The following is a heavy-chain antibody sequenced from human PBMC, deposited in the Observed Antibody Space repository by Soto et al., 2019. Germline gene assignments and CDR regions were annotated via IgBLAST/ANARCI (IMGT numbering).Heavy chain of an antibody. J-gene: IGHJ6*02. Sequence: GGSLRLSCTASGFTFSNAWMNWVRQAPGKGLEWVGRIKSKTDGGTTDYAAPVKGRFTISRDDSKNTLYLQMNSLKTEDTAVYYCTTARVKYYYDSSGYYETDYYYYGMDVWGQGTTVTVSS. V-gene: IGHV3-15*07. CDR1: GFTFSNAW. D-gene: IGHD3-22*01. CDR2: IKSKTDGGTT. CDR3: TTARVKYYYDSSGYYETDYYYYGMDV.